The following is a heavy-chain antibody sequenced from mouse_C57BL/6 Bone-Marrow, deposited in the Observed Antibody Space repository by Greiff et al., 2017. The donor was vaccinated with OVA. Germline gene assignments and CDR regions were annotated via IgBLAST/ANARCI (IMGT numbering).Heavy chain of an antibody. CDR1: GFNIKDDY. CDR2: IDPENGDT. J-gene: IGHJ2*01. V-gene: IGHV14-4*01. CDR3: TTYDGYYVRLLDY. Sequence: EVKVVESGAELVRPGASVKLSCTASGFNIKDDYMHWVKQRPEQGLEWIGWIDPENGDTEYASKFQGKATITADTSSNTAYLQLSSLTSEDTAVYYCTTYDGYYVRLLDYWGQGTTLTVSS. D-gene: IGHD2-3*01.